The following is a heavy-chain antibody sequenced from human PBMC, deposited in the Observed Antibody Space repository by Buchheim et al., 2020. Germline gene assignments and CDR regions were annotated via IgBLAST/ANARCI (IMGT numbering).Heavy chain of an antibody. V-gene: IGHV4-30-2*01. J-gene: IGHJ4*02. D-gene: IGHD3-16*01. CDR1: GDPITSGPYS. Sequence: QLQLQESDSGLVKPSQTLSLTCAVSGDPITSGPYSWSWVRQRPGKGLEWIGYTYHSGSPNYNPSLKSRFIISVDKSKNQFSLNLRSMTAADTAVYYCARGYRFAYYFDYWGQGTL. CDR3: ARGYRFAYYFDY. CDR2: TYHSGSP.